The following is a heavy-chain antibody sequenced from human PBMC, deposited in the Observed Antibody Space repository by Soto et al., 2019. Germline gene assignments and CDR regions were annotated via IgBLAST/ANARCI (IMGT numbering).Heavy chain of an antibody. J-gene: IGHJ4*02. CDR2: ISGSGGST. Sequence: GGSLRLSCAASGFTFSSYAMSWVRQAPGKGLEWVSAISGSGGSTYYADSVKGRFTISRDNSKNTLYLQMNSLRAEDTAVYYCAKDLQDCSGGSCYVPDYWGQGTLVTAPQ. D-gene: IGHD2-15*01. CDR1: GFTFSSYA. V-gene: IGHV3-23*01. CDR3: AKDLQDCSGGSCYVPDY.